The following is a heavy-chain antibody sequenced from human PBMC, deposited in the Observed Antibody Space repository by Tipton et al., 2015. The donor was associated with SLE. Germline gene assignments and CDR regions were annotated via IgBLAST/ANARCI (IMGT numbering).Heavy chain of an antibody. CDR2: ISSSGRYI. J-gene: IGHJ6*02. Sequence: SLRLSCAASGFSFSDYCMNWVRQAPGKGLEWVSSISSSGRYIYYGDSLKGRFTVSRDNAKNSVFLDMNSLTAADTAVYYCAKCRRGAPLYYSGVDVWSQGTTVTVSS. V-gene: IGHV3-21*03. CDR3: AKCRRGAPLYYSGVDV. CDR1: GFSFSDYC.